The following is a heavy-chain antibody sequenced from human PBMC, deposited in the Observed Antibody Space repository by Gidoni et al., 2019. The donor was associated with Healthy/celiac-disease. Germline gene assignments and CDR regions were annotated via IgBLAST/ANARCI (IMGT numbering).Heavy chain of an antibody. CDR2: IRSKAYGGTT. CDR3: TRVRSDWYFDL. V-gene: IGHV3-49*04. J-gene: IGHJ2*01. CDR1: GFTFGDYA. Sequence: EVQLVESGGGLVQPGRSLRLSCTASGFTFGDYAMSWVRQAPGKGLEWVGFIRSKAYGGTTEYAASVKGRFTISRDDSKSIAYLQMNSLKTEDTAVYYCTRVRSDWYFDLWGRGTLVTVSS.